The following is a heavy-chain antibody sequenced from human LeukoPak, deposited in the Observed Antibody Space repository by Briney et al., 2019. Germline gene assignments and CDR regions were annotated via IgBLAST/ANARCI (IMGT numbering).Heavy chain of an antibody. J-gene: IGHJ4*02. V-gene: IGHV4-59*01. CDR2: IYYGGST. D-gene: IGHD1-26*01. CDR3: ARRVSGSPFDY. CDR1: GGSISSYY. Sequence: SETLSLTCTVSGGSISSYYWSWIRQPPGKGLEWIGYIYYGGSTNYNPSLKSRVTISVDTSKNQFSLKLSSVTAADTAVYYCARRVSGSPFDYWGQGTLVTVSS.